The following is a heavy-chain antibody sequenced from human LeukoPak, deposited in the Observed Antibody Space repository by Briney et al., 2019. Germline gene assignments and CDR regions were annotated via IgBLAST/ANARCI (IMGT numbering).Heavy chain of an antibody. V-gene: IGHV3-23*01. D-gene: IGHD2-2*01. CDR2: ISGSGGNT. CDR1: GFTFSSYG. CDR3: AKMHMVVVPAAHDAFDI. Sequence: GGSLTLSCAASGFTFSSYGMRWVRQAPGKGLEWVSAISGSGGNTYYADSVKGRFTVSRDNSKNTLYMQMNSLRAEDTAVYYCAKMHMVVVPAAHDAFDIWGQGTMVTVSS. J-gene: IGHJ3*02.